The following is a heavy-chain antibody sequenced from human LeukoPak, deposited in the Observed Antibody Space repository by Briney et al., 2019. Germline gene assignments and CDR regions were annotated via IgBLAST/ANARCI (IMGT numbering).Heavy chain of an antibody. V-gene: IGHV1-2*02. CDR3: ARDVKAMVRGVPPYYYYYMDV. D-gene: IGHD3-10*01. Sequence: ASVKVSCKASGYTFTGYYMHWVRQAPGRGLEWMGWINPNSGGTNYAQKFQGRVTMTRDTSISTAYMELSRLRSDDTAVYYCARDVKAMVRGVPPYYYYYMDVWGKGTTVTVSS. CDR1: GYTFTGYY. CDR2: INPNSGGT. J-gene: IGHJ6*03.